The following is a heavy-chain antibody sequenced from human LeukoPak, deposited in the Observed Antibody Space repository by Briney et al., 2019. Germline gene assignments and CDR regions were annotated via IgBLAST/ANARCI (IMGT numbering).Heavy chain of an antibody. CDR2: ISTSSSYI. CDR3: AKGGFDDFWSGYYNY. J-gene: IGHJ4*02. CDR1: GFTFSSYS. V-gene: IGHV3-21*01. Sequence: PGGSLRLSCTASGFTFSSYSMNWVRQAPGKGLEWVSSISTSSSYIYYADSVKGRFTISRDNAKNSLYLQMNSLRAEDMAVYYCAKGGFDDFWSGYYNYWGQGTLVTVSS. D-gene: IGHD3-3*01.